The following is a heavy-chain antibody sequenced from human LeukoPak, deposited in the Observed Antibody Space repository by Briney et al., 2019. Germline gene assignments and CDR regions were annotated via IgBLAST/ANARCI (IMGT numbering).Heavy chain of an antibody. D-gene: IGHD3-22*01. CDR2: VSSSSSYI. V-gene: IGHV3-21*01. J-gene: IGHJ4*02. CDR3: ARDATSSGYYYPSFDY. CDR1: GFTFSSYS. Sequence: PGGSLRLSCAASGFTFSSYSMNWVRQAPGKGLEWVSSVSSSSSYIYYADSVKGRFTISRDNAKNSLYLQMNSLRAEDTAVYYCARDATSSGYYYPSFDYWGQGTLVTVSS.